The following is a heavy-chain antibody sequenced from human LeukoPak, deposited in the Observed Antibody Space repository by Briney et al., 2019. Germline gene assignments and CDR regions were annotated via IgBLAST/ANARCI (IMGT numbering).Heavy chain of an antibody. J-gene: IGHJ4*02. CDR3: ARGYSALGY. CDR2: IKEDGSEK. CDR1: GFIFSSHW. V-gene: IGHV3-7*01. Sequence: QAGGSLRLSCAASGFIFSSHWMTWVRQAPGKGLEWVANIKEDGSEKNYVDSVKGRFTISRDNAKNSLYLQMKSLRDEDTAVYSCARGYSALGYWGQGTLVTVSS. D-gene: IGHD6-13*01.